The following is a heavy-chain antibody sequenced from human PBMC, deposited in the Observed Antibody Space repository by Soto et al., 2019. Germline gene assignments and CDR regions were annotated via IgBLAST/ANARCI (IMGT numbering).Heavy chain of an antibody. D-gene: IGHD3-22*01. CDR1: GFTFSNAW. V-gene: IGHV3-30*18. J-gene: IGHJ4*02. CDR3: AKDTRAPKTYYYDSSGYYYLDY. Sequence: GGSLRLSCAASGFTFSNAWMSWVRQAPGKGLEWVAVISYDGGNKYYADSVKGRFTISRDNSKNTLYLQMNSLRAEDTAVYYCAKDTRAPKTYYYDSSGYYYLDYWGQGTLVTVSS. CDR2: ISYDGGNK.